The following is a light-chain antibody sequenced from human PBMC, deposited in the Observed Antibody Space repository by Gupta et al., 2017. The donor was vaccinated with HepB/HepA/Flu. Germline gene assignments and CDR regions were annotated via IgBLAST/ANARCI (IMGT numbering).Light chain of an antibody. CDR3: CSYEGSYTMI. V-gene: IGLV2-11*01. CDR1: LSNVGGYNY. J-gene: IGLJ2*01. Sequence: QSALTQPRSVSGSPGQSLTISCTGTLSNVGGYNYVSWYQQHPGRAPKLIIYDVNERPSGVPDRFSASKSGTTASLTISGLQPEDEADYYCCSYEGSYTMIFGGGTKLTVL. CDR2: DVN.